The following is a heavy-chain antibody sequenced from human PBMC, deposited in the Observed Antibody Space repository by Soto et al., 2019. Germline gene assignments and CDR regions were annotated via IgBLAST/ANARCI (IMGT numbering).Heavy chain of an antibody. CDR3: ARAGERNYYYYYGMDV. CDR2: IYHSGST. V-gene: IGHV4-4*02. Sequence: QVQLQESGPGLVKPSGTLSLTCAVSGGSISSSNWWSWVRQPPGKGLEWIGEIYHSGSTNYNPYLRSLVTISVDKSKNQFSLKLSSVTAADTAVYYCARAGERNYYYYYGMDVWGQGTTVTVSS. J-gene: IGHJ6*02. CDR1: GGSISSSNW. D-gene: IGHD3-10*01.